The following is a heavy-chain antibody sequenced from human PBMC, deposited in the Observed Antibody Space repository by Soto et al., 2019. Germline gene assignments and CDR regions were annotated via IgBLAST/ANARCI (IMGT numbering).Heavy chain of an antibody. D-gene: IGHD1-26*01. J-gene: IGHJ4*02. V-gene: IGHV4-4*02. Sequence: SATRRLTRPVSFRLNRSSSWWGWVRQPPGKGLEWIGELYHSGSTNYNPSLKSRVTISVDKSKNQFSLKLSSVTAADTAVYYCARAGSYGSFGYWGQGTLVTVS. CDR1: FRLNRSSSW. CDR3: ARAGSYGSFGY. CDR2: LYHSGST.